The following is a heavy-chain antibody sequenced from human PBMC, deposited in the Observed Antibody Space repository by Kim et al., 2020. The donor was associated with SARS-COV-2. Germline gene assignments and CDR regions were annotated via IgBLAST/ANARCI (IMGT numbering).Heavy chain of an antibody. J-gene: IGHJ5*02. D-gene: IGHD3-9*01. CDR2: INPNSGGT. Sequence: ASVKVSCKASGYTFTGYYMHWVRQAPGQGLEWMGWINPNSGGTNYAQKFQGRVTMTRDTSISTAYMELSRLRSDDTAVYYCARDRVRYFLGASWFDPWGQGTLVTVSS. CDR1: GYTFTGYY. V-gene: IGHV1-2*02. CDR3: ARDRVRYFLGASWFDP.